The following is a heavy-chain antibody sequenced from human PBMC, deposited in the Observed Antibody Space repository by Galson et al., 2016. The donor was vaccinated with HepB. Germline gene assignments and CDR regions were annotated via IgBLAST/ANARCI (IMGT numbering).Heavy chain of an antibody. V-gene: IGHV3-33*08. Sequence: SLRLSCAASGFTVSSNCINWVRQAPGKGLEWVAVIPYDGNNRHYADAVKGRFTISRDSSTNTVYLQMNSLRADDTAVYFCARDRGLLHYYYGMDVWGQGTTVTVSS. J-gene: IGHJ6*02. D-gene: IGHD4-17*01. CDR2: IPYDGNNR. CDR3: ARDRGLLHYYYGMDV. CDR1: GFTVSSNC.